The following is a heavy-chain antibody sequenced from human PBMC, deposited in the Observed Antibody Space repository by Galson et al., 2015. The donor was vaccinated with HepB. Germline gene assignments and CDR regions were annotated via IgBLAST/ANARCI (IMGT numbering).Heavy chain of an antibody. CDR3: ARDVAQCVVDCYSRWFDP. D-gene: IGHD2-21*01. Sequence: LSLTCTVSGGSISSGTYYWSWIRQPAGKGLEWIGRIYTSGSTNYNPSLNSRVTMSVDTAKNQFSLEMSSVTAADTAVYYCARDVAQCVVDCYSRWFDPWGQGTLVTVSS. CDR2: IYTSGST. CDR1: GGSISSGTYY. J-gene: IGHJ5*02. V-gene: IGHV4-61*02.